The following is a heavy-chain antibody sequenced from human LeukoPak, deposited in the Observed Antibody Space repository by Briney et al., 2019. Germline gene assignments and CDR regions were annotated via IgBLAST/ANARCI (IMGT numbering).Heavy chain of an antibody. D-gene: IGHD6-25*01. V-gene: IGHV4-38-2*02. CDR1: HYSISSGYH. CDR3: ARAGGVKTAALDLDY. J-gene: IGHJ4*02. CDR2: IYYSGSA. Sequence: SETLSLTCTVSHYSISSGYHWGWIRQPPGKGLEWIGNIYYSGSANHNPSLKSRVTISRDTSKNQFSLKLTSVTTADTAVYYCARAGGVKTAALDLDYWGQGTLVTVSS.